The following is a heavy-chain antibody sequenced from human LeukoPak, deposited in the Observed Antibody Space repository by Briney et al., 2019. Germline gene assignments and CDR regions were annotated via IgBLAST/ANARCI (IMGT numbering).Heavy chain of an antibody. D-gene: IGHD6-13*01. V-gene: IGHV3-15*01. J-gene: IGHJ5*02. CDR1: GFTFSNAW. Sequence: GGSLRLSCAASGFTFSNAWMSWVRQAPGKGLEWVGRIKSKTDGGTTDYAAPVKGRFTISRDDSKNTLYLQMNSLKTEDTAVYYCTTDRIFSSWYSSTNWFDPWGQGTLVTVSS. CDR3: TTDRIFSSWYSSTNWFDP. CDR2: IKSKTDGGTT.